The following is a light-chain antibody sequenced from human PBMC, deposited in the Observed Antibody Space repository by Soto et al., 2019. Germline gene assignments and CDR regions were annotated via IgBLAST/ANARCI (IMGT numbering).Light chain of an antibody. CDR1: QSITKY. J-gene: IGKJ4*01. Sequence: EIVLTQSPATLSLSPGERATLSCRASQSITKYLSWYQQKPGQAPRLLIYDASNRAAGIPARFSGSGSGTDFTLIISSLEPEDFAVYYCQQRTIRPLTFGGGTKVEIK. V-gene: IGKV3-11*01. CDR2: DAS. CDR3: QQRTIRPLT.